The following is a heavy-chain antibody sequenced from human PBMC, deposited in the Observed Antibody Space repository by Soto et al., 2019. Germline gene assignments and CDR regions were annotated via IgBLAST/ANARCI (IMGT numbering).Heavy chain of an antibody. CDR3: AAVAPRKLTFPFYGVDV. Sequence: SETLSLTCPVSGGSINSADYYWSWIRQPPGKGLEWIGYIYHSGSIYYNPSLRSRLTISVDTSKNQFSLKLSSVTAADTAVYYCAAVAPRKLTFPFYGVDVWGQGTTVTVSS. CDR1: GGSINSADYY. D-gene: IGHD3-16*01. V-gene: IGHV4-30-4*01. CDR2: IYHSGSI. J-gene: IGHJ6*02.